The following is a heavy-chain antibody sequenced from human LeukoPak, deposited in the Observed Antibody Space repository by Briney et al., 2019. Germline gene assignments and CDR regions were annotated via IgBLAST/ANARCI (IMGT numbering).Heavy chain of an antibody. Sequence: SVKVSCKASGGTFSSYAISWVRQAPGQGLEWMGRIIPIFGTANYAQKFQGRVTITTDESTSTAYMGLSSLRSEDTAVYYCARDDTVFGVVIAPFDYWGQGTLVTVSS. J-gene: IGHJ4*02. CDR1: GGTFSSYA. CDR3: ARDDTVFGVVIAPFDY. V-gene: IGHV1-69*05. CDR2: IIPIFGTA. D-gene: IGHD3-3*01.